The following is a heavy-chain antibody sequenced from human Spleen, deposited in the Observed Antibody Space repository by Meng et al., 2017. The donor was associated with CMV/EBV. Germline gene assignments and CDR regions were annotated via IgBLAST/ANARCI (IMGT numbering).Heavy chain of an antibody. J-gene: IGHJ6*02. CDR2: IRCDGSNK. D-gene: IGHD3-10*01. Sequence: GESLKISCAASGFIFGNYGMHWVRQAPGKGLEWVSFIRCDGSNKYYADSVKGRFTISRDNSKNTLYLQMSSLRVEDTAVYYCAKDGPGNWYGSGTFGGDYYYYYYAMDVWGQGTTVTVSS. CDR1: GFIFGNYG. CDR3: AKDGPGNWYGSGTFGGDYYYYYYAMDV. V-gene: IGHV3-30*02.